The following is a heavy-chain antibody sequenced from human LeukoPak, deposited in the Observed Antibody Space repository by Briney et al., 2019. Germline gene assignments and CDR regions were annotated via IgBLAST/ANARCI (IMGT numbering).Heavy chain of an antibody. D-gene: IGHD3-3*01. Sequence: GASVKVSCKASGYTFTSYDINWVRQATGQGLEWMGWMNPNSGNTGYAQKFQGRVTITRNTSISTAYMELSSLRSEDTAVYYCAISRYDFWSGHIAGWFDPWGQGTLVTVSS. V-gene: IGHV1-8*03. CDR1: GYTFTSYD. CDR3: AISRYDFWSGHIAGWFDP. J-gene: IGHJ5*02. CDR2: MNPNSGNT.